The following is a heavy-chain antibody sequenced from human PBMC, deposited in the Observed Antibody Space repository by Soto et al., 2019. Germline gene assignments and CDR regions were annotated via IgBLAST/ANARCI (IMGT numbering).Heavy chain of an antibody. D-gene: IGHD4-17*01. Sequence: SVKVSCKASGGTFSSHSINWVRQAPGQGLEWMGGIITLFGTANYAQNFQGRVTITADQSTSTAYMELNSLRSDDTAVYYCAREVGYGDFSAALLDWGQGTLVTSPQ. CDR3: AREVGYGDFSAALLD. J-gene: IGHJ4*02. CDR1: GGTFSSHS. CDR2: IITLFGTA. V-gene: IGHV1-69*13.